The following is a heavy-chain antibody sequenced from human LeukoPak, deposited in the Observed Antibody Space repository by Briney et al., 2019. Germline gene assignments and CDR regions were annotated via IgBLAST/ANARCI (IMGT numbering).Heavy chain of an antibody. CDR2: IYHSGST. V-gene: IGHV4-30-2*01. D-gene: IGHD3-22*01. CDR1: GGSISSGGYC. Sequence: SETLSLTCAVSGGSISSGGYCWSWIRQPPGKGLEWIGYIYHSGSTYYNPSLKSRVTISVDRSKNQFSLKLSSVTAADTAVYYCARGPEGYSYYFDYWGQGTLVTVSS. J-gene: IGHJ4*02. CDR3: ARGPEGYSYYFDY.